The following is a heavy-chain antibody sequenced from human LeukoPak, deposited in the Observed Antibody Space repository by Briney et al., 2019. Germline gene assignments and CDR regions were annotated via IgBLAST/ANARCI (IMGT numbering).Heavy chain of an antibody. Sequence: GGSLRLSCAASGFTFSSYSMNWVRQAPGKGLEWVSSISSGSSYIYYADSVKGRFTISRDNAKNSLYLQMNSLRAEDKDVYYCARGLGYSYGYWGQGTLVTVSS. CDR3: ARGLGYSYGY. CDR1: GFTFSSYS. J-gene: IGHJ4*02. V-gene: IGHV3-21*01. CDR2: ISSGSSYI. D-gene: IGHD5-18*01.